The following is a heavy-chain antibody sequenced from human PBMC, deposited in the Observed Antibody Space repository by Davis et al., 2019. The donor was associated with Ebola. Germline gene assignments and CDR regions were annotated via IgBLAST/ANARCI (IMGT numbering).Heavy chain of an antibody. CDR3: ARRILSSSRGGMDV. CDR2: VAAAGDHI. Sequence: PGGSLRLSCAASGFTFSHYAMYWVRQAPGKGLEWVSHVAAAGDHISYADFVEGRFIISRDNAKNSLYLQMNSLRDEDTAVYFCARRILSSSRGGMDVWGRGTTVVVSS. CDR1: GFTFSHYA. D-gene: IGHD2-2*01. J-gene: IGHJ6*02. V-gene: IGHV3-48*02.